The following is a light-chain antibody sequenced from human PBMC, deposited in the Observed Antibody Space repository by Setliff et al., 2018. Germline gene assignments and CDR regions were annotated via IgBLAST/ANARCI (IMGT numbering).Light chain of an antibody. J-gene: IGLJ1*01. Sequence: QSALTQPASVSGSPGQSITISCTGTSSDVGGYNYVSWYQQHPGKAPKLMIYDVSNRPSGVSNRFSGSKSGNTASLTISGLQAEDEADYYCGSYTSSSTQIFGTGTRSPS. V-gene: IGLV2-14*03. CDR1: SSDVGGYNY. CDR3: GSYTSSSTQI. CDR2: DVS.